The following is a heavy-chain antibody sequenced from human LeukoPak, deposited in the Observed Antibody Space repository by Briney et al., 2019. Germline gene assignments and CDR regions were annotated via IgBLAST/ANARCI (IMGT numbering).Heavy chain of an antibody. J-gene: IGHJ6*02. Sequence: PGGSLRLSCAASGFTFSSYSMNWVRQAPGKGLEWVSYISSGTATIYYADSVKGRFTISRDNAKNSLYLEMNSLGVEDTAVYYCARGHYGMDVWGQGTTVTVSS. CDR1: GFTFSSYS. CDR3: ARGHYGMDV. CDR2: ISSGTATI. V-gene: IGHV3-48*04.